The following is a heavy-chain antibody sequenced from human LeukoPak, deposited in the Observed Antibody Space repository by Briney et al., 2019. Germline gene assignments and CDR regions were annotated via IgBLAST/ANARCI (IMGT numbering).Heavy chain of an antibody. Sequence: SETLSLTCTVSGGSITNINYYWGWIRQPPGKGLEWIGSIYSSGDIYHNSSLRSRITISVDTSKNQFSLKLSSVTAADTAVYYCAREASITVTGIDLDYFDYWGQGTLITVSA. J-gene: IGHJ4*02. V-gene: IGHV4-39*07. CDR1: GGSITNINYY. D-gene: IGHD6-19*01. CDR3: AREASITVTGIDLDYFDY. CDR2: IYSSGDI.